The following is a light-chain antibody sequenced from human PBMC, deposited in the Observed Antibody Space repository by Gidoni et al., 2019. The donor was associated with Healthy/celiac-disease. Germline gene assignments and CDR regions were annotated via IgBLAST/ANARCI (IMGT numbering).Light chain of an antibody. J-gene: IGKJ5*01. V-gene: IGKV1-39*01. CDR1: QSISSY. CDR3: QQSYSTPSIT. Sequence: DIQMTQSPSSLSASVGDRVTITCRESQSISSYLNWYQQKPGKDPKLLIYAASSLQSGVPSRFSGSGSGTDFTLTISSLQPEDFATYYCQQSYSTPSITCGQGTRLEIK. CDR2: AAS.